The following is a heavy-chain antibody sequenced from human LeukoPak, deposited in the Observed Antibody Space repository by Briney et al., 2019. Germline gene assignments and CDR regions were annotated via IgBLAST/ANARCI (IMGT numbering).Heavy chain of an antibody. Sequence: PSETLSLTCTVSGGSISSGDYYWSWIRQPPGKGLEWIGYIYYSGSTYYNPSLKSRVTMSVDSSKNQFSLKLSSVTAADTAVYCCAREEWFDPWGQGTLVTVSS. V-gene: IGHV4-30-4*01. CDR2: IYYSGST. J-gene: IGHJ5*02. CDR1: GGSISSGDYY. CDR3: AREEWFDP.